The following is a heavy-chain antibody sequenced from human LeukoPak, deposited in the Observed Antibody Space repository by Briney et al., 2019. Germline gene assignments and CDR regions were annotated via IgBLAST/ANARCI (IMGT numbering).Heavy chain of an antibody. V-gene: IGHV1-2*02. CDR2: INPNGGRI. D-gene: IGHD6-19*01. Sequence: ASVKVSCTSSGYTFIGYFIHWVRQAPGQGLEWMGWINPNGGRINYAQKFQGRVTMTRDTSISTAYMELSRLRSDDSAVYYCARDQRLVAGTFYFDYWGQGTLSPSPQ. CDR1: GYTFIGYF. J-gene: IGHJ4*02. CDR3: ARDQRLVAGTFYFDY.